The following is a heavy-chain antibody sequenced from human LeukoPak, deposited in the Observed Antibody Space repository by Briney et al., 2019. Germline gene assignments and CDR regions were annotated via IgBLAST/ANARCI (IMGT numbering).Heavy chain of an antibody. CDR2: ISGSGGNT. CDR1: GFTFSSYS. Sequence: GGSLRLSCAASGFTFSSYSMNWVCQAPGKGLEWVSAISGSGGNTHYADSVKGRFTISRDNSKNTLYLQMNSLRAEDTAVYYCAKPARAAAVDYWGQGTLVTVSS. V-gene: IGHV3-23*01. D-gene: IGHD6-13*01. J-gene: IGHJ4*02. CDR3: AKPARAAAVDY.